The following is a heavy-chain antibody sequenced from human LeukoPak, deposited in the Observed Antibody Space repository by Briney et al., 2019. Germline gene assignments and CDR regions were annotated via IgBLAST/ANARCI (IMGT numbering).Heavy chain of an antibody. CDR3: ARVVITYYFDY. CDR1: GYSISSGYY. CDR2: IYHSGST. V-gene: IGHV4-38-2*02. D-gene: IGHD3-22*01. Sequence: SETLSLTCTVSGYSISSGYYWGWIRQPPGKGLEWIGSIYHSGSTYYNLSLKSRVTISVDTSKNQFSLKLSSVTAADTAVYYCARVVITYYFDYWGQGTLVTVSS. J-gene: IGHJ4*02.